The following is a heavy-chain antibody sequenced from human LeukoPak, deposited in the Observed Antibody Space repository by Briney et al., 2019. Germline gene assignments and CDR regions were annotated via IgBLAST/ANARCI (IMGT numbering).Heavy chain of an antibody. V-gene: IGHV3-11*04. CDR1: GFSFSDYY. Sequence: GGSLRLSCAASGFSFSDYYMTWLRQAPGKGLEWVSHISGSGSTIYYADSVKGRFTISRANAKNSLYLQLNSLSAEATALYSSGRDWGGPDDDGGQGTLVAVSS. D-gene: IGHD3-16*01. CDR2: ISGSGSTI. J-gene: IGHJ4*02. CDR3: GRDWGGPDDD.